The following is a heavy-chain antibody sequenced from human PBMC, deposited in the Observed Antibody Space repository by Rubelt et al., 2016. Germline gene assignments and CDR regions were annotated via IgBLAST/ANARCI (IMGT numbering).Heavy chain of an antibody. CDR1: GGSFSGYY. V-gene: IGHV4-34*01. Sequence: QVQLQQWGAGLLKPSETLSLTCAVYGGSFSGYYWSWIRQPPEKGLEWIGEIDHSGRTTYNPSLKSRVIISVDTSKNQFSLKLGSVTAADTAVYYCARPHSSGWYPFDYWGQGTLVTVSS. CDR3: ARPHSSGWYPFDY. D-gene: IGHD6-19*01. J-gene: IGHJ4*02. CDR2: IDHSGRT.